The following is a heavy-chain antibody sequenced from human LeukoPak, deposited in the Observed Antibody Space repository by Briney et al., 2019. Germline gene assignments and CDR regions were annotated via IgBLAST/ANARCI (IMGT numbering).Heavy chain of an antibody. D-gene: IGHD3-22*01. V-gene: IGHV5-51*01. CDR1: GYSFTSYW. CDR2: IYPGDSDT. CDR3: ARQMIADPYYYYYGMGV. J-gene: IGHJ6*02. Sequence: GESLKISCKGSGYSFTSYWIGWVRQMPGKGLEWMGIIYPGDSDTRYSPSFQGQVTISADKSISTAYLQWSSLKASDTAMYYCARQMIADPYYYYYGMGVWGQGTTVTVSS.